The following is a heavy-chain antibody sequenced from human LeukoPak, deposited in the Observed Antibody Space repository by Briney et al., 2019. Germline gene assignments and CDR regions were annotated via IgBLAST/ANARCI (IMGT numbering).Heavy chain of an antibody. D-gene: IGHD1-1*01. CDR1: GFTFSSYE. J-gene: IGHJ4*02. CDR3: ARAGTTGTTGLDY. Sequence: GGSLRLSCAASGFTFSSYEMNWVRQAPGKGLEWVSYISSSGSTIYYADSVKGRFTISRDNAKNSLYLQMNRLRAEDTAVYYCARAGTTGTTGLDYWGQGTLVTVSS. CDR2: ISSSGSTI. V-gene: IGHV3-48*03.